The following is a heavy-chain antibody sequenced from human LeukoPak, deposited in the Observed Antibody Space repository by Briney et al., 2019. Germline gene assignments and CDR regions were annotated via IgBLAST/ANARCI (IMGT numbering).Heavy chain of an antibody. D-gene: IGHD3-22*01. J-gene: IGHJ4*02. CDR3: AKLGYDSSGSPRLVDY. CDR2: ISYDGSKK. CDR1: GFDFSSYV. V-gene: IGHV3-30*18. Sequence: PGRSLRLSCAASGFDFSSYVMHWVRQGPGKGLEWVSFISYDGSKKYYADSVKGRFTISRDNSKNTLDLQMNSLRVEDTAVYYCAKLGYDSSGSPRLVDYWGQGTLVTVSS.